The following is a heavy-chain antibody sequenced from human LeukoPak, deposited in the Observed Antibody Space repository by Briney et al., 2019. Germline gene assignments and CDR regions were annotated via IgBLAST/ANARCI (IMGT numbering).Heavy chain of an antibody. CDR3: ARIKVPATSYYYYYYGMDV. V-gene: IGHV4-59*01. Sequence: PSETLSLTCTVSGGSISSYYWSWIRQPPGKGLERIGYIYYSGSTNYNPSLKSRVTISVDTSKNQFSLKLSSVTAADTAVYYCARIKVPATSYYYYYYGMDVWGQGTTVTVSS. CDR2: IYYSGST. J-gene: IGHJ6*02. CDR1: GGSISSYY. D-gene: IGHD2-2*01.